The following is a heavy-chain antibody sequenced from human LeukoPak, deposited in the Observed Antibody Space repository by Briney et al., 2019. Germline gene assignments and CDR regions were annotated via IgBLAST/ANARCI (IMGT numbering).Heavy chain of an antibody. CDR2: ISVYNGNT. CDR1: GYMFDRYG. J-gene: IGHJ4*02. D-gene: IGHD3-22*01. CDR3: ARQYYDSSGPQYYFDY. V-gene: IGHV1-18*01. Sequence: ASLKVSCKASGYMFDRYGIIWVRQAPGEGLEWMGWISVYNGNTDYAQKFQGRIAMTMDTSTSTAYMELRTLRSDDTAVYYCARQYYDSSGPQYYFDYWGQGTLVTVSS.